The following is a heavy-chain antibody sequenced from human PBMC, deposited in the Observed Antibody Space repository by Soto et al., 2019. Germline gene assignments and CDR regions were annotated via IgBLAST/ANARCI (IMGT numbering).Heavy chain of an antibody. CDR2: ISFDGSNK. D-gene: IGHD3-10*01. J-gene: IGHJ6*02. Sequence: QVQLVESGGGVVQPGRSLRLSCAASGFTFSSYGMHWVRQAPGKGLEWVTVISFDGSNKYYADSVKGRFTISRDISNNTLYLQMDSLRTEDTAVYYCAKDLGYYGSARSSHGMDVWGQGTTVTVSS. CDR1: GFTFSSYG. V-gene: IGHV3-30*18. CDR3: AKDLGYYGSARSSHGMDV.